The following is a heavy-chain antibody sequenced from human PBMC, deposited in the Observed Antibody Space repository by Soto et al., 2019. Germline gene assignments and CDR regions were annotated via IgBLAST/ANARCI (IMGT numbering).Heavy chain of an antibody. CDR3: ARKDRNGGYYDY. Sequence: GGSLRLSCAASGFTFSGYWMHWVRQPPGKGLECVSRISGDGSATNDANFAKGRFTISRDNAKNTLYLEMNSLRSEDTAVYYCARKDRNGGYYDYWGQGTLVTVSS. V-gene: IGHV3-74*01. J-gene: IGHJ4*02. CDR2: ISGDGSAT. D-gene: IGHD2-8*01. CDR1: GFTFSGYW.